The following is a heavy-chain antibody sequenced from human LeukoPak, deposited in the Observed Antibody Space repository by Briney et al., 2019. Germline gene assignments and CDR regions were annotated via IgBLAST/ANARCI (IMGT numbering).Heavy chain of an antibody. CDR1: GGSVSSGSYF. Sequence: SETLSLTCNVSGGSVSSGSYFWSWIRQPPGKGLEWIGYIYNSGTTNYNPSLKSRVTISVDSSKNQFSLKLTSVTAADTAVYYCARDPVGAGAIDYWGQGTLVTVSS. D-gene: IGHD1-26*01. V-gene: IGHV4-61*01. CDR3: ARDPVGAGAIDY. J-gene: IGHJ4*02. CDR2: IYNSGTT.